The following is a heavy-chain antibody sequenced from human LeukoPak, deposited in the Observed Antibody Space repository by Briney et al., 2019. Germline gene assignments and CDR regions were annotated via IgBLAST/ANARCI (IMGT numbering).Heavy chain of an antibody. CDR1: GFGVSSNH. CDR3: ARERDYGTYFDY. D-gene: IGHD4/OR15-4a*01. V-gene: IGHV3-53*01. Sequence: GGSLRLSCAVSGFGVSSNHVAWVRQAPGKGLEWVSVRQPGNVSYYADSVKGRFTTSADSSKNSLYLQMNNLRSEDTALYYCARERDYGTYFDYWGQGTLVTVSS. J-gene: IGHJ4*02. CDR2: RQPGNVS.